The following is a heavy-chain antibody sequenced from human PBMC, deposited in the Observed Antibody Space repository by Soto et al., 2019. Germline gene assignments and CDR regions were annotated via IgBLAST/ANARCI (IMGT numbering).Heavy chain of an antibody. D-gene: IGHD3-10*01. Sequence: QVQLQESGPGLVKPSQTLSLTCTVSGGSISSGGYYWSWIRQHPGKGLEWIGYIYYSGSTYYNPSPKSRVTTSVDTSKNQFSLKLSSVTAADTAVYYCARDSSDYGSGSYSLDYWCQGTLVTVSS. CDR1: GGSISSGGYY. V-gene: IGHV4-31*03. CDR3: ARDSSDYGSGSYSLDY. CDR2: IYYSGST. J-gene: IGHJ4*02.